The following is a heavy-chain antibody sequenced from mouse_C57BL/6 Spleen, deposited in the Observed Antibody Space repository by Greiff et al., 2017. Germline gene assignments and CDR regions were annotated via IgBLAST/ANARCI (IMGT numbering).Heavy chain of an antibody. CDR2: IDPADSGT. J-gene: IGHJ2*01. D-gene: IGHD3-2*01. CDR1: GYTFTSYW. CDR3: ARGDRQSYCDY. V-gene: IGHV1-52*01. Sequence: QVQLQQPGAELVRPGSSVKLSCKASGYTFTSYWMHWVKQRPIQGLEWIGNIDPADSGTHYNQKFKDKATLTVEKSSSTAYMQLSSLTSEDAAVYYCARGDRQSYCDYWGQGTTLTVSS.